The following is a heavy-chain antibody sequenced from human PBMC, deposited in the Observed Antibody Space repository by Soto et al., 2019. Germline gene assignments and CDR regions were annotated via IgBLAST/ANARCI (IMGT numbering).Heavy chain of an antibody. V-gene: IGHV3-48*02. CDR2: ISRSSGTI. D-gene: IGHD3-3*01. J-gene: IGHJ4*02. CDR3: ARDDYDFWSGYSGYYFDY. Sequence: EVQLVECGGGLVQPGGSLRLSCAASGFTFSDYSMNWVRQAPGKGLEWVSYISRSSGTIYYADSVKGRFTISRDNAKNSLYLQMNSLRDEDTAVYYCARDDYDFWSGYSGYYFDYWGQGTLVTVSS. CDR1: GFTFSDYS.